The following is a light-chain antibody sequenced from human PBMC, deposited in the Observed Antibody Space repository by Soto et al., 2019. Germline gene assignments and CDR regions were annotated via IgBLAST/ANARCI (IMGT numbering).Light chain of an antibody. CDR3: QQCYMGWT. V-gene: IGKV1-5*01. CDR2: DAS. J-gene: IGKJ1*01. Sequence: DIQMTQSRCTVSASVGYRFTITCRASQNINTWLAWYQHQPGKAPKLLIYDASTLESGVPSRFSGTGSGTEFTFSITSLQPEDFGTYYCQQCYMGWTFGQGTKVDIK. CDR1: QNINTW.